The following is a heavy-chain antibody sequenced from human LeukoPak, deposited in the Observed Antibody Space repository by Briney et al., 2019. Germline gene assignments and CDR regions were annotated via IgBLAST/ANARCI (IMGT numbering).Heavy chain of an antibody. V-gene: IGHV1-69*04. Sequence: GASVKVSCKASGGTFSSYAISWVRQAPGQGLEWMGRIIPILGIANYAQKFQGRVTITADKSTSTAYMELSSLRSEDTAVYYCARDSGHYYDSSGDDKSDDAFDIWGQGTMVTVSS. CDR1: GGTFSSYA. CDR2: IIPILGIA. J-gene: IGHJ3*02. D-gene: IGHD3-22*01. CDR3: ARDSGHYYDSSGDDKSDDAFDI.